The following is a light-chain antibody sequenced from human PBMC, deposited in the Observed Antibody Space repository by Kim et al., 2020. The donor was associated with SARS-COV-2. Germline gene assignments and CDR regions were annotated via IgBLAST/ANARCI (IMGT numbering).Light chain of an antibody. CDR2: GAS. CDR3: QQYKTWPPLT. Sequence: SPGDGATLSCRASQSVSSNLAWYQQKPGQAPRLLIYGASTRATGIPARFSGSGSGTEFTLTISSLQAEDSAVYYCQQYKTWPPLTFGQGTKVDIK. V-gene: IGKV3-15*01. CDR1: QSVSSN. J-gene: IGKJ1*01.